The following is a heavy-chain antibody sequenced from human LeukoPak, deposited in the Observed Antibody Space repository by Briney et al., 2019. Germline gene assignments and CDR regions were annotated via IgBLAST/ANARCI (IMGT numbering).Heavy chain of an antibody. Sequence: PGGSLRLSCEASGFTFSSYAMSWVRQAPGKALEWVSAISGSGGSAYYADSVKGRFTISRDNPKNTLYLQMNSLRAEDTAVYYCAKRRDWNDDPLDYWGQVTLVTVSS. D-gene: IGHD1-1*01. V-gene: IGHV3-23*01. CDR1: GFTFSSYA. J-gene: IGHJ4*02. CDR2: ISGSGGSA. CDR3: AKRRDWNDDPLDY.